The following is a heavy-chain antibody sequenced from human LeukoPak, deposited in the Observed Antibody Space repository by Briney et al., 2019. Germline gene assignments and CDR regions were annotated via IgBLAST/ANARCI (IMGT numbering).Heavy chain of an antibody. Sequence: GGSLRLSCAASGFTFSNYWMSWVRQAPGKGLEWVANIRQDGSGKFYVDSVKGRFTISRDNAKNSLYLQMNSLRAEDTAVYYCARDFWGAYRVDFFDYWGQGTLVTVSS. CDR3: ARDFWGAYRVDFFDY. D-gene: IGHD3-3*01. CDR2: IRQDGSGK. J-gene: IGHJ4*02. CDR1: GFTFSNYW. V-gene: IGHV3-7*01.